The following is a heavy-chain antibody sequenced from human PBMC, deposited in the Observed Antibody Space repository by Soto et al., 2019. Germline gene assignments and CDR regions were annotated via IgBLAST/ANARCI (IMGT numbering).Heavy chain of an antibody. J-gene: IGHJ6*02. Sequence: QVQLVESGGGVVQPGRSLRLSCAASGFTFSSYAMHWVRQAPGKGLEWVAVISYDGSNKYYADSVKGRFTISRDNSKNTLYLQMNSLRAEATAVYYCARLDEYYYYGRDVWGQGTTVTVSS. D-gene: IGHD1-1*01. CDR3: ARLDEYYYYGRDV. V-gene: IGHV3-30-3*01. CDR2: ISYDGSNK. CDR1: GFTFSSYA.